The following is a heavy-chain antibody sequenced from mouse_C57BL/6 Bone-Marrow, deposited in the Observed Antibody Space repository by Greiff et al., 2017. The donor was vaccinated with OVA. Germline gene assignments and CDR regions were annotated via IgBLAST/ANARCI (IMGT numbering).Heavy chain of an antibody. CDR1: GYSITSGYY. V-gene: IGHV3-6*01. CDR3: ARGEVPYWYFDV. CDR2: ISYDGSN. J-gene: IGHJ1*03. Sequence: EVQLQESGPGLVKPSQSLSLTCSVTGYSITSGYYWNWIRQFPGNKLEWMGYISYDGSNNYNPSLKNRISITRDTSKNQFFLKLNSVTTEDTATYYCARGEVPYWYFDVWGTGTTVTVSS.